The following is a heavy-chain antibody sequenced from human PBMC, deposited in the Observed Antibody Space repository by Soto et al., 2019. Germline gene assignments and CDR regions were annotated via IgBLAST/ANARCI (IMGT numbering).Heavy chain of an antibody. V-gene: IGHV1-69*01. Sequence: QVQLVQSGAEVKKPGSSVKVSCKASGGTFSSYAISWVRQAPGQGLEWMGGIIPIFGTANYAQKFQGRVTITGDESRSTAYRELGTLRSEDRAVYYWARDMGPRDGSSYYFHYGGQGPLVTVSS. D-gene: IGHD3-10*01. CDR1: GGTFSSYA. J-gene: IGHJ4*02. CDR3: ARDMGPRDGSSYYFHY. CDR2: IIPIFGTA.